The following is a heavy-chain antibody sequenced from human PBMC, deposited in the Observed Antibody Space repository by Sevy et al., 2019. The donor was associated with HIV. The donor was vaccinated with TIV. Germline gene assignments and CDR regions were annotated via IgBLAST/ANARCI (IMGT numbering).Heavy chain of an antibody. CDR3: ARMKFWNGYFDY. CDR1: GGSISNADYY. Sequence: SETLSLTCSVSGGSISNADYYWSWIRQPQGKGLEWIGYIYYSGRTYYNPSLKSRISISVDTSRNQFSLSLDSVTAADTAVYYCARMKFWNGYFDYWGQRTLVTVSS. D-gene: IGHD3-3*01. CDR2: IYYSGRT. V-gene: IGHV4-30-4*01. J-gene: IGHJ4*02.